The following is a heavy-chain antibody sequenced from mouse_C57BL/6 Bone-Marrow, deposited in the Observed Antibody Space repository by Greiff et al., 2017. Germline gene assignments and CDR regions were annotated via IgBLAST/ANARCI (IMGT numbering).Heavy chain of an antibody. Sequence: VQLQQPGAELVRPGTSVKLSCKASGYTFTSYWMHWVKQRPGQGLEWIGVIDPSDSYTNYNQKFKGKATLTVDTSSSTAYMQLSSLTSEDSAVYDCARSQTAQATFDYWGQGTTLTVSS. CDR3: ARSQTAQATFDY. CDR2: IDPSDSYT. V-gene: IGHV1-59*01. CDR1: GYTFTSYW. D-gene: IGHD3-2*02. J-gene: IGHJ2*01.